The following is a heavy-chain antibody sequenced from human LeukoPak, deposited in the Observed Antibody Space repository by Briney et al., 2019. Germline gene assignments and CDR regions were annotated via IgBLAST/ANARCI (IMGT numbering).Heavy chain of an antibody. J-gene: IGHJ4*02. V-gene: IGHV1-18*01. CDR3: ARGSSYGFSMGY. CDR2: ISTYNGDT. Sequence: VASVKVSCKASGGTFSSYAISWVRQAPGQGLEWMGWISTYNGDTNYAQKLQGRVTMTTDTSTNTAYMELRTLRSDDTAVYYCARGSSYGFSMGYWGQGTLVIVSS. CDR1: GGTFSSYA. D-gene: IGHD3-16*01.